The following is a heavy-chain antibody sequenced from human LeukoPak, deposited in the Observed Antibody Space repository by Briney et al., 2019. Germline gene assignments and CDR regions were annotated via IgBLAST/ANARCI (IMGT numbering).Heavy chain of an antibody. CDR2: IYYSGST. CDR1: GGSISSGGYY. D-gene: IGHD2-2*01. Sequence: SETLSLTCTVSGGSISSGGYYWSWIRQHPGKGLEWIGYIYYSGSTYYNPSLKSRVTISVDTSKNQFSLKLSSVTAADTAVYYCARGVVVVPAARSWFDPWGQGTQVTVSS. CDR3: ARGVVVVPAARSWFDP. J-gene: IGHJ5*02. V-gene: IGHV4-31*03.